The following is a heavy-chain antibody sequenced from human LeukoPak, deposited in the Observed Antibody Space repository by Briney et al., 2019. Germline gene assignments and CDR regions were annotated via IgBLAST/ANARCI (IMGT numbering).Heavy chain of an antibody. CDR1: GFTFSDYA. D-gene: IGHD3-22*01. CDR3: ARAYNYYDSSGYYLGYYFDY. CDR2: TSYDGSNK. Sequence: GGSLRLSCAASGFTFSDYAMHWVRQAPGKGLEWVTVTSYDGSNKYYADSVKGRFTISRDNSNNALYLQMNSLRAEDTAVYYCARAYNYYDSSGYYLGYYFDYWGQGTLVTVSS. J-gene: IGHJ4*02. V-gene: IGHV3-30-3*01.